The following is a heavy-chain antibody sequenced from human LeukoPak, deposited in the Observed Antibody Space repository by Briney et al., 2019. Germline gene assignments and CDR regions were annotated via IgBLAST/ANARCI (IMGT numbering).Heavy chain of an antibody. Sequence: GASVKVSCKVSGDNLSELSMHWVRQAPGKGLEWMGGFDPEDGETIYAQKFQGRFTMTEDTSTDTAYMELRSLRSDDTAVYYCAAGGVYSLLDHWGQGTQVTVSS. CDR3: AAGGVYSLLDH. D-gene: IGHD5/OR15-5a*01. CDR1: GDNLSELS. CDR2: FDPEDGET. V-gene: IGHV1-24*01. J-gene: IGHJ4*02.